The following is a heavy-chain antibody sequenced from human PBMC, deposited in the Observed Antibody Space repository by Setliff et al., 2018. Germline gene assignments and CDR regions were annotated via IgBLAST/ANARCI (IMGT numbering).Heavy chain of an antibody. D-gene: IGHD3-22*01. CDR2: ISSSGDST. CDR3: AREGVDSRSSTDYRYYMDA. V-gene: IGHV3-11*01. CDR1: GFIFSDYY. J-gene: IGHJ6*03. Sequence: GGSLRLSCAASGFIFSDYYMSWIRQAPGKGLEWISFISSSGDSTYYADSVKGRFTVSRDNAEKSLYLQMDSLRAEDTAVYYCAREGVDSRSSTDYRYYMDAWGKGTTVTVSS.